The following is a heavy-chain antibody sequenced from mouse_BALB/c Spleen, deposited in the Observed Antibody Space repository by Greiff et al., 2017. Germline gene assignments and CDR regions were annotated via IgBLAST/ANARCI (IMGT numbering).Heavy chain of an antibody. CDR1: GFNIKDTY. CDR3: ARREVGYAMDY. J-gene: IGHJ4*01. D-gene: IGHD1-1*01. V-gene: IGHV14-3*02. CDR2: IDPANGNT. Sequence: EVKLVESGAELVKPGASVKLSCTASGFNIKDTYMHWVKQRPEQGLEWIGRIDPANGNTKYDPKFQGKATITADTSSNTAYLQLSSLTSEDTAVYYCARREVGYAMDYWGQGTSVTVSS.